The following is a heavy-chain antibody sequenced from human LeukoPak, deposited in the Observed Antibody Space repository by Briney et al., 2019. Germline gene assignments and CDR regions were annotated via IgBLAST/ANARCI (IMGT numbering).Heavy chain of an antibody. V-gene: IGHV1-8*03. CDR2: MNPNSGNT. Sequence: ASVKVSCKASGYTFTSYDINWVRQATGQGLEWMGWMNPNSGNTGYAQKFQGRVTITRNTSISTAYMELSSLRSEDTAVYYCARDSPSNSMIVVDWGQGTLVTVSS. J-gene: IGHJ4*02. CDR3: ARDSPSNSMIVVD. CDR1: GYTFTSYD. D-gene: IGHD3-22*01.